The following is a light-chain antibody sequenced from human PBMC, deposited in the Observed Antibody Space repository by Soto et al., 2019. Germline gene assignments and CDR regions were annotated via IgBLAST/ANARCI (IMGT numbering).Light chain of an antibody. CDR2: AAY. Sequence: DSEREQSPASVSASVGDTVTITCRTSQSISSYLSWYQQKPGKAPKLLIYAAYTLQSGVPSRFSGSGSGTEFTLTISSLQPEDFATYYCQQSYSTPRSFGQGTKVDIK. CDR3: QQSYSTPRS. J-gene: IGKJ1*01. CDR1: QSISSY. V-gene: IGKV1-39*01.